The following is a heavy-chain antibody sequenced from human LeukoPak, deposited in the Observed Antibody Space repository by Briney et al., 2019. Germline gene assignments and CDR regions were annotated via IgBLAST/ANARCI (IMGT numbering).Heavy chain of an antibody. CDR1: GYILTDYR. J-gene: IGHJ4*02. CDR3: VRSDGGRDLRDLEDF. D-gene: IGHD4-17*01. V-gene: IGHV1-2*02. Sequence: GASVKVSCKASGYILTDYRIHWVRQAPGQGLEWMGWINPDSGDIHSAQKFQGRVTMTRDTSTSTAYMELRSLRSDDPAVYYCVRSDGGRDLRDLEDFWGQGTLVTVSS. CDR2: INPDSGDI.